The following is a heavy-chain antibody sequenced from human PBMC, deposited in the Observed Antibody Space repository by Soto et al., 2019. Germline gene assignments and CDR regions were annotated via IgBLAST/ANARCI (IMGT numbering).Heavy chain of an antibody. CDR3: ARETSDDAFDI. V-gene: IGHV1-2*04. Sequence: ASVKVSCKASGYTFTGYYIHWVRQAPGQGLEWMGWISPNSGGTNSAQKFQGWVTMTRDTSISTAYMELSRLRSDDTAVYYCARETSDDAFDIWGQGTMVTVSS. CDR1: GYTFTGYY. CDR2: ISPNSGGT. J-gene: IGHJ3*02.